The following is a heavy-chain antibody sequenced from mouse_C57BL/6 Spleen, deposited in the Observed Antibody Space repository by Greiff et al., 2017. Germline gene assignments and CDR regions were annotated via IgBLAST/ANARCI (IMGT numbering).Heavy chain of an antibody. Sequence: VQLQESGPGLVAPSQSLSITCTVSGFSLTSYGVDWVRQPPGKGLEWLGVIWGGGSTNYNSALLSRLSISKDNSKSQVFLKMNSLQTDDTAMYYCAKRANYDYAGLYYFDDWGQVTTLTVSS. CDR2: IWGGGST. V-gene: IGHV2-9*01. CDR1: GFSLTSYG. CDR3: AKRANYDYAGLYYFDD. D-gene: IGHD2-4*01. J-gene: IGHJ2*01.